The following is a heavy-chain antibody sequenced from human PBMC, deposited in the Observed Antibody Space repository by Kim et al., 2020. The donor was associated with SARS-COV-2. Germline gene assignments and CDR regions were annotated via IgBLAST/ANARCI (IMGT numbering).Heavy chain of an antibody. CDR2: IYYSGTTS. V-gene: IGHV4-59*08. J-gene: IGHJ3*02. Sequence: SETLSLSCTVSGGSMSAYYWSWIRQSPGKGLEWIGDIYYSGTTSNYNPSLKNRATMSVDTSKNQFSLKLRSVTAADAAVFYCARRRLITISGVVAYAFDIWGRGTTVSVSS. CDR3: ARRRLITISGVVAYAFDI. D-gene: IGHD3-3*01. CDR1: GGSMSAYY.